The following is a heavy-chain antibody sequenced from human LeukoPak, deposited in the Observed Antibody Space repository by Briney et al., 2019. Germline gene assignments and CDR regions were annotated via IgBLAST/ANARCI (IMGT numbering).Heavy chain of an antibody. CDR2: IYHSGST. V-gene: IGHV4-4*02. J-gene: IGHJ4*02. Sequence: ETLSLTCAVSGGSISNSNWWSWVRQPPGKGLEWIGEIYHSGSTNYNPSLKSRVTMSVDKSKNQFSLKLSSVTAADTAVYYCASGYDFGSFDYWGQGTLVTVSS. CDR3: ASGYDFGSFDY. CDR1: GGSISNSNW. D-gene: IGHD5-12*01.